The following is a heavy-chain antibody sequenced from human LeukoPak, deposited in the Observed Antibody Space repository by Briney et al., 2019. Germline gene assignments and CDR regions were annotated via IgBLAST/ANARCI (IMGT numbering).Heavy chain of an antibody. CDR1: GGSFSGYY. CDR2: INHSGST. V-gene: IGHV4-34*01. D-gene: IGHD3-3*01. CDR3: ARGPYLIYDFCSGYYTRWRYFDY. J-gene: IGHJ4*02. Sequence: SETLSLTCAVYGGSFSGYYWSWIRQPPGKGLEWIGEINHSGSTNYNPSLKSRVTISVDTSKNQFSLKLSSVTAADTAVYYCARGPYLIYDFCSGYYTRWRYFDYWGQGTLVTVSS.